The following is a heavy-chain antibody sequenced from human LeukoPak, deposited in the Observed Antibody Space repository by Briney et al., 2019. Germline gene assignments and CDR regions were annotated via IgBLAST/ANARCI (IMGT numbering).Heavy chain of an antibody. V-gene: IGHV4-34*01. CDR1: GGSFSVYY. CDR2: INDSGRT. J-gene: IGHJ4*02. CDR3: ARMSPRLRRLTVTTTKGFDY. Sequence: SETLSLTCAAYGGSFSVYYWSWLRQPPGKGLEWIGEINDSGRTNYNPSLKSRVTISVDTSKNQFSLKLSSVTAADTAVYYCARMSPRLRRLTVTTTKGFDYWGQGTLVTVSS. D-gene: IGHD4-11*01.